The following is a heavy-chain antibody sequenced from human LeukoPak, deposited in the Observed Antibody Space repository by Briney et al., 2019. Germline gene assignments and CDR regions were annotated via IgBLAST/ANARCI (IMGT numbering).Heavy chain of an antibody. CDR3: ARVGYSSGWRAPDFDH. J-gene: IGHJ4*02. V-gene: IGHV3-21*01. CDR2: ITSSSNYI. Sequence: GGSLRLSCAASGFTFSSYEMNWVRQAPGKGLEWVSSITSSSNYIYYADSVKGRFTISRDNAKNSLYLQMNSLRADDTAVYYCARVGYSSGWRAPDFDHWGQGTLVTVSS. CDR1: GFTFSSYE. D-gene: IGHD6-19*01.